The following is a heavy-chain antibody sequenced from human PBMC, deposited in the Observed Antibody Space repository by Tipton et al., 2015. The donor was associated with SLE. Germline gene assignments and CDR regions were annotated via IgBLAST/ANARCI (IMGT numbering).Heavy chain of an antibody. CDR1: GGSISSHY. V-gene: IGHV4-59*08. J-gene: IGHJ4*02. CDR3: ARPFDY. Sequence: TLSLTCTVSGGSISSHYWSWIRQPPGKGLEWIGYIYYSGSTNYNPSLKSRVTISVDTSKNQFSLKLSSVTAAGTAVYYCARPFDYWGQGTLVTVSS. CDR2: IYYSGST.